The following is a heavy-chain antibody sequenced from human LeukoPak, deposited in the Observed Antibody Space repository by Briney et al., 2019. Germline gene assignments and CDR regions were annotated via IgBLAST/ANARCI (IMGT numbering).Heavy chain of an antibody. Sequence: ASVKVSCKASGYTFTSYGISWVRQAPGRGLEWMGWISAYNGNTNYAQKLQGRVTMTTDTSTSTAYMELRSLRSDDTAVYYCARAEVGGYSGYENWFDPWGQGTLVTVSS. D-gene: IGHD5-12*01. CDR2: ISAYNGNT. V-gene: IGHV1-18*01. J-gene: IGHJ5*02. CDR3: ARAEVGGYSGYENWFDP. CDR1: GYTFTSYG.